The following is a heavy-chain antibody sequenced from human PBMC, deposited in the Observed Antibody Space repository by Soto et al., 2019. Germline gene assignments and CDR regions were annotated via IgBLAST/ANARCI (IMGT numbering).Heavy chain of an antibody. J-gene: IGHJ6*02. CDR3: ERPLARGYYYGMDI. V-gene: IGHV1-69*06. CDR2: IIPIFGTA. CDR1: EGTFSSYA. Sequence: SAKVSCKASEGTFSSYAISWVRQAPGQGLEWMGGIIPIFGTANYAQKFQGRVTITADKSTSTAYIELSSLRSEATAVYYCERPLARGYYYGMDIWGQGTTVTVSS.